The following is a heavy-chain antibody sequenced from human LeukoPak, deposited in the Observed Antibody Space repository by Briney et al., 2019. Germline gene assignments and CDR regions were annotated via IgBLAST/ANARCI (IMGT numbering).Heavy chain of an antibody. V-gene: IGHV5-51*01. Sequence: PGESLKISCKGSGYSFTSYWIGWVRQMPGKGLEWMGIIYPGDSDTRYSPSFQGQVTISADKSISTAYLQWSSLKASDTAMYYCARLLGGDGYNYRPFDYWGQGTLVTASS. D-gene: IGHD5-24*01. J-gene: IGHJ4*02. CDR1: GYSFTSYW. CDR2: IYPGDSDT. CDR3: ARLLGGDGYNYRPFDY.